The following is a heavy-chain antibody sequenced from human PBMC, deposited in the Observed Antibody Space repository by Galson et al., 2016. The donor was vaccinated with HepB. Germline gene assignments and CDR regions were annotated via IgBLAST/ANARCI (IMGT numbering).Heavy chain of an antibody. V-gene: IGHV3-21*01. CDR3: SKDTDITARSSGMDV. Sequence: SLRLSCAASGFTFSSDDMNWVRQAPGKGLEWVAYISSSSSHKYYAASVKGRFTISRDNARQELFLEMNSLRAEDTAIYFCSKDTDITARSSGMDVWGQGTTVTVSS. D-gene: IGHD1-14*01. J-gene: IGHJ6*02. CDR2: ISSSSSHK. CDR1: GFTFSSDD.